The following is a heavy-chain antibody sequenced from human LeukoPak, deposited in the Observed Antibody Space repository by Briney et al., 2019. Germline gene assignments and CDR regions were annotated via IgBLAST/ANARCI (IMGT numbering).Heavy chain of an antibody. V-gene: IGHV5-51*01. CDR3: ARQMCTTTSCFYDAFDI. D-gene: IGHD2-2*01. CDR1: GYTFITNW. Sequence: PGESLKISCQVSGYTFITNWIAWVRQMPGKGLEWMGIIYPADSDTRYSPSFQGQVTISVDKSISTAYLQWSSLKASDTAMYYCARQMCTTTSCFYDAFDIWGQGTMVTVSS. CDR2: IYPADSDT. J-gene: IGHJ3*02.